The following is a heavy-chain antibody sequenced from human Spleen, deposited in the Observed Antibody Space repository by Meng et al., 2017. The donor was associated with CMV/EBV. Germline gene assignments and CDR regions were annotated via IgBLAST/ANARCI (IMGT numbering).Heavy chain of an antibody. Sequence: SVKVSCKASGGTFSSYAISWVRQAPGQGLEWMGRIIPILGIANYAQKFQGRVTITADKSTSTAYMELSSLRSEDTAVYYCAIITIFGVVNPPGVDYWGQGTLVTVSS. V-gene: IGHV1-69*04. D-gene: IGHD3-3*01. CDR3: AIITIFGVVNPPGVDY. CDR1: GGTFSSYA. J-gene: IGHJ4*02. CDR2: IIPILGIA.